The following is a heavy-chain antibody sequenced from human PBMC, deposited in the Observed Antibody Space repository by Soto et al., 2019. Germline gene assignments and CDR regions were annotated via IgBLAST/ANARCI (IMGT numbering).Heavy chain of an antibody. J-gene: IGHJ6*02. V-gene: IGHV4-30-2*01. CDR3: VASKEGITMVRGVITYYYGMDV. Sequence: PSETLALTCAVSGGSISSGGYSWSWIRQPPGKGLEWIGYIYHSGSTYYNPSLRSRVTISVDRSKNQFSLKLSSVTAADTAVYYCVASKEGITMVRGVITYYYGMDVWVQGTTVTVSS. CDR1: GGSISSGGYS. D-gene: IGHD3-10*01. CDR2: IYHSGST.